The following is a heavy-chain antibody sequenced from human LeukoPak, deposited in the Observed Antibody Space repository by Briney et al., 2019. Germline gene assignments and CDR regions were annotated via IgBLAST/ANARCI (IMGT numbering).Heavy chain of an antibody. CDR1: GFSFSSYG. D-gene: IGHD2-21*02. CDR2: ISYDGTNK. J-gene: IGHJ4*02. CDR3: AREAYCGGDCYRGLGY. V-gene: IGHV3-30*03. Sequence: GGSLRLSCAASGFSFSSYGMHWVRQAPGKGLEWVAVISYDGTNKDYADSVKGRFTISRDNAKNSLYLQMNSLRDEDTAVYYCAREAYCGGDCYRGLGYWGQGTLVTVSS.